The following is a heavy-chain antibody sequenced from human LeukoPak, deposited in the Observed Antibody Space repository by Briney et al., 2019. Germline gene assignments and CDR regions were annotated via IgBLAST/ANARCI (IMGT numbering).Heavy chain of an antibody. D-gene: IGHD3-16*01. CDR3: ARDLAMTTWGGLTDNFFDP. CDR1: GFTFSSYG. Sequence: GGSLRLSCAASGFTFSSYGMHWVRQAPGKGLEWVAFIRYDGSNKYYADSVKGRFTISRDNSKNTLYLQMNSLRAEDMAVYYCARDLAMTTWGGLTDNFFDPWGQGTLVTVSS. CDR2: IRYDGSNK. J-gene: IGHJ5*02. V-gene: IGHV3-30*02.